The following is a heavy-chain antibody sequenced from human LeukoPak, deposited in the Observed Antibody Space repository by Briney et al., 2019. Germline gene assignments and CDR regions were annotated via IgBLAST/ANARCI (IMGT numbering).Heavy chain of an antibody. D-gene: IGHD6-13*01. J-gene: IGHJ5*02. V-gene: IGHV3-7*01. CDR2: IKQDGSEK. CDR1: GFTFSSYW. CDR3: ARRVIAAAGHNWFDP. Sequence: PGGSLRLSCAASGFTFSSYWMSWVRQAPGKGLEWVANIKQDGSEKYYVDSVKGRFTISRDNAKNSLYLQMNSLRAEDTAVYYCARRVIAAAGHNWFDPWGQGTLVTVSS.